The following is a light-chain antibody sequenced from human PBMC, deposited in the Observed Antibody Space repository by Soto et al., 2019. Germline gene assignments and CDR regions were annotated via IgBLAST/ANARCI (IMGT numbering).Light chain of an antibody. J-gene: IGKJ2*01. CDR3: QQSYSTPYT. CDR1: QSITSY. Sequence: DIQMTQSPSSLSASVGDRVTITCRASQSITSYLNWYQQKPGKAPKLLIYAASSLQSVVPSRFSGTGSGTDFTLTVSSLQHEDFETYYCQQSYSTPYTFGQGAKLEIK. CDR2: AAS. V-gene: IGKV1-39*01.